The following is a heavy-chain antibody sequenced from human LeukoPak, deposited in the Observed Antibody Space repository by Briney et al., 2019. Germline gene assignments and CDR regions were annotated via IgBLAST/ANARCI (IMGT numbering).Heavy chain of an antibody. CDR3: ARMCSSTSCYGGFDP. V-gene: IGHV1-2*02. J-gene: IGHJ5*02. D-gene: IGHD2-2*01. CDR2: INPNTGEI. CDR1: GYTFTGYY. Sequence: SSVKVSCKTSGYTFTGYYMNWVRQAPGQGLEWMGWINPNTGEINYAQKFQGRVTMTRDTSVSTAYMQLSSLRSEDTAVYYCARMCSSTSCYGGFDPWGQGTLVTVSS.